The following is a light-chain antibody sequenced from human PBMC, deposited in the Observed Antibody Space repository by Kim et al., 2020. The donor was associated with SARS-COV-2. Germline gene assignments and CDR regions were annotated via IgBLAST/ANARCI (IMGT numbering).Light chain of an antibody. CDR1: QDIGND. CDR2: GAS. CDR3: LQHRTYPIT. Sequence: ACVGDRVTSTSRASQDIGNDLGWYQQNPGRAPKRLIYGASNLKSGVPSRFSGSGSETEFTLTINSLQPEDFATYFCLQHRTYPITFGQGTRLEIK. V-gene: IGKV1-17*01. J-gene: IGKJ5*01.